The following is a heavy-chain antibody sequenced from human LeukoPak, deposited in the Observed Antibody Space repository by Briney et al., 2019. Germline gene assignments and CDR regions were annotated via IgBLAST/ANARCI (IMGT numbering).Heavy chain of an antibody. Sequence: SETLSLTCTVSGRSISSYYWSWIRQPPGKGLEWIGYIYYSGSHNYKRSLKSRVTISVDTSKNQFSLKLNSVTAADPAVYYCARGGYYGSGNDFRFDPWGQGTLVTVSS. CDR2: IYYSGSH. D-gene: IGHD3-10*01. CDR1: GRSISSYY. V-gene: IGHV4-59*01. CDR3: ARGGYYGSGNDFRFDP. J-gene: IGHJ5*02.